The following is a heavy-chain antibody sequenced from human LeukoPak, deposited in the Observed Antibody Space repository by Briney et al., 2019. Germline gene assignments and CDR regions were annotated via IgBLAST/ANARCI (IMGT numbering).Heavy chain of an antibody. CDR2: IYYSGST. CDR1: GGSISSGDYY. V-gene: IGHV4-30-4*08. Sequence: PSETLSLTCTVSGGSISSGDYYWSWIRQPPGKGLEWIGYIYYSGSTYYNPSLKSRVTISVDTSKNQFSLKLSSVTAADTAVYYCARVGYYDSSGYYYPFYFDYWGQGTLVTVSS. D-gene: IGHD3-22*01. CDR3: ARVGYYDSSGYYYPFYFDY. J-gene: IGHJ4*02.